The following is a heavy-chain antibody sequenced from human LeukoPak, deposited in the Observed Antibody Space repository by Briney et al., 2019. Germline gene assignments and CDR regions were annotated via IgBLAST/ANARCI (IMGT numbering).Heavy chain of an antibody. CDR2: INHSGST. Sequence: SETLSLTCAVYGGSFSGYYWSWIRQPPGKGLEWTGEINHSGSTNYNPSLKSRVTISVDTSKNQFSLKLSSVTAADTAVYYCARGRRLLWFGESSNWFDPWGQGTLVTVSS. D-gene: IGHD3-10*01. CDR3: ARGRRLLWFGESSNWFDP. J-gene: IGHJ5*02. CDR1: GGSFSGYY. V-gene: IGHV4-34*01.